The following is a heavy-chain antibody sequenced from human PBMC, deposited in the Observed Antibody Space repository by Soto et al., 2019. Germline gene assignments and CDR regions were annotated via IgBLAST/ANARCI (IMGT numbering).Heavy chain of an antibody. CDR1: GGSISSGGYY. V-gene: IGHV4-31*03. CDR3: ARWRGVPDNWFDP. Sequence: SETLSLTCTVSGGSISSGGYYWSWIRQHPGKGLEWIGYIYYSGSTYYNPSLKSRVTISVDTSKNQFSLKLSSVTAADTAVDDCARWRGVPDNWFDPWGQGTLVTVSS. D-gene: IGHD3-10*01. J-gene: IGHJ5*02. CDR2: IYYSGST.